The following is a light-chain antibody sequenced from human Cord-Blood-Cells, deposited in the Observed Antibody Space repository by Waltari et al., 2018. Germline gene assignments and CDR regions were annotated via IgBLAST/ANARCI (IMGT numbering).Light chain of an antibody. J-gene: IGKJ4*01. V-gene: IGKV3-20*01. CDR1: QSVSSSY. Sequence: EIVLTQSPGTPSLSPGERATPSCRASQSVSSSYLAWYQQKPGQAPRVLIYGASSRATGIPDRFSGSGSGTDFTLTISRLEPEDFAVYYCQQYGSSPVTFGGGTKVEIK. CDR2: GAS. CDR3: QQYGSSPVT.